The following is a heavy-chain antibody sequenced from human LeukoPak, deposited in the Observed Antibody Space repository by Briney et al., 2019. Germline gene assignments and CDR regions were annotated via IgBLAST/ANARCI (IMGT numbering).Heavy chain of an antibody. CDR1: GFTFSSYS. V-gene: IGHV3-48*01. CDR3: ARDRDTYYYGSGSYSIGVFDY. J-gene: IGHJ4*02. Sequence: GGSLRLSCAASGFTFSSYSMNWVRQAPGKGLEWLSYISSSSTTIYYADSVQGRFTISRDNAKNSLYLQMNSLRAEDTAVYYCARDRDTYYYGSGSYSIGVFDYWGQGTLVTVSS. D-gene: IGHD3-10*01. CDR2: ISSSSTTI.